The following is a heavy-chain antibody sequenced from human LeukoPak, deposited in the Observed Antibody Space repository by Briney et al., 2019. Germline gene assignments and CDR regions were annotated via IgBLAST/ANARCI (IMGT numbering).Heavy chain of an antibody. CDR1: GGSFSGYY. D-gene: IGHD5-18*01. CDR3: ARGPPGIQLWYYFDY. Sequence: SETLSLTCAVYGGSFSGYYWSWIRQPPGKGLEWIGEINHSGSTNYNPSLKNRVTISVDTSKNQFSLKLSSVTAADTAVYYCARGPPGIQLWYYFDYWGQGTLVTVSS. J-gene: IGHJ4*02. V-gene: IGHV4-34*01. CDR2: INHSGST.